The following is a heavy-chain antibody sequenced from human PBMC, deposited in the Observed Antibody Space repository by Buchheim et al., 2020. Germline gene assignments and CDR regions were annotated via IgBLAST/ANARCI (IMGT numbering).Heavy chain of an antibody. CDR1: GFTFSSYG. CDR3: ASLQIGASINGMDV. J-gene: IGHJ6*02. V-gene: IGHV3-33*01. CDR2: IWYDGSNK. Sequence: QVQLVESGGGVVQPGRSLRLSCAASGFTFSSYGMHWVRQAPGKGLEWVAVIWYDGSNKYYADSVKGRFTISRDNSKNTLYLQMNSLRAEDTAVYYCASLQIGASINGMDVWGQGTT. D-gene: IGHD3-10*01.